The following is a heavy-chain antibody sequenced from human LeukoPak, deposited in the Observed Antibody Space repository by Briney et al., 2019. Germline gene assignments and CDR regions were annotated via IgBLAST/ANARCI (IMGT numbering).Heavy chain of an antibody. D-gene: IGHD5-12*01. CDR2: ISSSSSYI. CDR1: GFTFSSYS. CDR3: ARDYRSGYDSPFDY. Sequence: PGGSLRLSCAASGFTFSSYSMNWVRQAPGKGLEWVSSISSSSSYIYYADSVKGRFTISRDNAKNSLYLQMNSLRAEDTAVYYCARDYRSGYDSPFDYWGQGTLVTVSS. J-gene: IGHJ4*02. V-gene: IGHV3-21*01.